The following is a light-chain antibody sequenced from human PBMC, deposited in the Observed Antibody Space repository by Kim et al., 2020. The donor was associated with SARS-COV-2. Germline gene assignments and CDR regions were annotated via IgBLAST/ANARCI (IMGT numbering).Light chain of an antibody. J-gene: IGKJ2*01. CDR1: QSISNW. Sequence: DIQMTQSPSTLSASVGDRVTITCRASQSISNWLAWYQQKPGKAPKLLIYKASSLEGGVPSRFSGSGSGTEFTLTISSLQPDDFATYYCQQYTCCSYPFGQGTKLDI. CDR2: KAS. V-gene: IGKV1-5*03. CDR3: QQYTCCSYP.